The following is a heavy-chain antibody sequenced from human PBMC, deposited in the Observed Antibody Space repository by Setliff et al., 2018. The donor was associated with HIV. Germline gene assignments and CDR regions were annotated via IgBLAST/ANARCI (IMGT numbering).Heavy chain of an antibody. V-gene: IGHV3-21*06. J-gene: IGHJ6*02. CDR3: ARGARLQYFDWPSYALDV. CDR1: EFTFSSYS. D-gene: IGHD3-9*01. CDR2: ISSSGAHI. Sequence: PGGSLRLSCAASEFTFSSYSMNWVRQAPGTGLEWVASISSSGAHIFYAESLKGRFSVSRDNGRNFLYLQMSSLRADDTAIYYCARGARLQYFDWPSYALDVWGQGTTVTVSS.